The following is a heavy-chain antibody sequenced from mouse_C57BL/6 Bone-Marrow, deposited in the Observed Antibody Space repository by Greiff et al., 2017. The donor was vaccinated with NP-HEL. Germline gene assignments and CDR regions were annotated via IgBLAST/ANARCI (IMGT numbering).Heavy chain of an antibody. CDR1: GYTFTSYG. V-gene: IGHV1-81*01. CDR3: ARVRDGNSDY. Sequence: QVQLQQSGAELARPGASVKLSCKASGYTFTSYGISWVKQRPGQGLEWIGEIYPGSGNTYYNEKFKGKATLTADKSSSTAYMELRSLTSEDSAVDFCARVRDGNSDYWGQGTTLTVSA. D-gene: IGHD2-1*01. J-gene: IGHJ2*01. CDR2: IYPGSGNT.